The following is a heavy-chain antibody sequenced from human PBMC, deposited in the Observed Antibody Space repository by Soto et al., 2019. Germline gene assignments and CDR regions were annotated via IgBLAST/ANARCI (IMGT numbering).Heavy chain of an antibody. CDR3: ARGMSAPYYYGMDV. CDR1: GFTFSSYG. CDR2: IWYDGSNK. V-gene: IGHV3-33*01. Sequence: QVQLVESGGGVVQPGRSLRLSCTASGFTFSSYGMHWVRQAPGKGLEWVAVIWYDGSNKYYADSVKGRFTISRDKSKNTLYLQMNSLRAEDTAVYYCARGMSAPYYYGMDVWGQGTTVTVSS. J-gene: IGHJ6*02.